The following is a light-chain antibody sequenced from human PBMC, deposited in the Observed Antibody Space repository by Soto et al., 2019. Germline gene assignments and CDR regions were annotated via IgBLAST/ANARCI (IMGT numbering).Light chain of an antibody. V-gene: IGKV3-20*01. CDR2: GAS. J-gene: IGKJ1*01. Sequence: ELVMTQSPAALSASPGQRHTHSCRASQSVSSNLAWYQQKPGQAPRLLIYGASSRATGIPDRFSGSWSGTDFTLTISRLEPEEFAVYYCQKYNSSPWTVGKGTKVDIK. CDR3: QKYNSSPWT. CDR1: QSVSSN.